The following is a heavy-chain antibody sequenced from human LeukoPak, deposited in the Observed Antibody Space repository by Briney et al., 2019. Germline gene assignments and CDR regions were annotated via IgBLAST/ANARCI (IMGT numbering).Heavy chain of an antibody. D-gene: IGHD3-10*01. CDR1: GFTFSSYS. V-gene: IGHV3-21*01. CDR3: ARVLGYYASGTSWLDF. J-gene: IGHJ4*02. Sequence: PGGSLRLSCAASGFTFSSYSMNWVRQAPGKGLEWVSSISSSSSYIYYADSVKGRFTISRDNAKNSLYLQMNSLRAEDTAVYYCARVLGYYASGTSWLDFWGQGTLVTVSS. CDR2: ISSSSSYI.